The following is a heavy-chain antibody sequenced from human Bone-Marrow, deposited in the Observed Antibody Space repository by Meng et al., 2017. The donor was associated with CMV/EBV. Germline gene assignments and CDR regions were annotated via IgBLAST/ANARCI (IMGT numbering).Heavy chain of an antibody. CDR3: ARHRLGMSDIVN. Sequence: SETLSLTCTVSGGSISSSSYYWGWIRQPPGKGLEWIGSIYYSGSTYYNPSLKSRVTISVDTSKNQFSLKLSSVTAADTAVYYCARHRLGMSDIVNWGQGTLVTVSS. J-gene: IGHJ4*02. CDR2: IYYSGST. D-gene: IGHD2-15*01. CDR1: GGSISSSSYY. V-gene: IGHV4-39*01.